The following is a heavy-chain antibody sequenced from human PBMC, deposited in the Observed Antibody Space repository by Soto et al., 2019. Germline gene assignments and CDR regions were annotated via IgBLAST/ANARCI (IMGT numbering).Heavy chain of an antibody. CDR3: SRGLTTVTGYYYYGMAV. D-gene: IGHD4-17*01. J-gene: IGHJ6*02. Sequence: GGSLRLSCAASGFTFSSYSMNWVRQAPGKGLEWVSSISSSSSYIYYADSVKGRFTISRDNAKNSLYLQMNSLRAEDTAVYYCSRGLTTVTGYYYYGMAVWGQRTTVTVSS. CDR1: GFTFSSYS. V-gene: IGHV3-21*01. CDR2: ISSSSSYI.